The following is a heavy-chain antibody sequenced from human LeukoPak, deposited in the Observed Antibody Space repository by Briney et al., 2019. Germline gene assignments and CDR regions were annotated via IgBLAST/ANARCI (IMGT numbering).Heavy chain of an antibody. J-gene: IGHJ4*02. CDR1: GGSISSSSYY. D-gene: IGHD6-19*01. CDR2: IYYSGST. V-gene: IGHV4-39*07. CDR3: ARTVIAVAGTGGFDY. Sequence: SETLSLTCTVSGGSISSSSYYWGWIRQPPGKGLEWIGSIYYSGSTYYNPSLKSRVTISVDTSKNQFSLKLSSVTAADTAVYYCARTVIAVAGTGGFDYWGQGTLVTVSS.